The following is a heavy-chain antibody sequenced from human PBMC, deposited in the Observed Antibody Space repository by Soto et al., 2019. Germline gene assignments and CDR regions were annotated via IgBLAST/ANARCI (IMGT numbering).Heavy chain of an antibody. Sequence: LRLSCAASGFTFSSYSMNWVRQAPGKGLEWVSSISSSSSYIYYADSVKGRFTISRDNAKNSLYLQMNSLRAEDTAVYYCAREARLRLGELSSAFDYWGQGTLVTVSS. CDR3: AREARLRLGELSSAFDY. D-gene: IGHD3-16*02. CDR1: GFTFSSYS. J-gene: IGHJ4*02. V-gene: IGHV3-21*01. CDR2: ISSSSSYI.